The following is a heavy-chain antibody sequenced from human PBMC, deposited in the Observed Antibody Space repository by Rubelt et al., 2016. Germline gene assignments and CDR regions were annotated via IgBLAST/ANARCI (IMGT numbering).Heavy chain of an antibody. CDR1: GGSFSGYS. CDR3: ASDTGVVTATSWGNSGMDV. CDR2: IDHSGNT. Sequence: QVQLQQWGAGLVKPSETLSLTCAVYGGSFSGYSWTWIRQPPGKGLEWLGEIDHSGNTDYIPSLKSRVSISVDTSKKQISLKLRSFTAADTAGYYCASDTGVVTATSWGNSGMDVWGQGTTVIVSS. D-gene: IGHD2-21*02. V-gene: IGHV4-34*01. J-gene: IGHJ6*02.